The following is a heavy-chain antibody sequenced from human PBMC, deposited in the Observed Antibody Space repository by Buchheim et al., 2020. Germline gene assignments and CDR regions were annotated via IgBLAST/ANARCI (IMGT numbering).Heavy chain of an antibody. CDR2: IYIGVTT. CDR1: GFTVSDNY. CDR3: AREVGYGSGTYYLDY. Sequence: EVQLVESGGGLVQPGGSLRLSCVASGFTVSDNYMSWVRQAPGKGLAWVSVIYIGVTTYYAGSLKDRFTISRDHSKNTLYLQMNSLRVEDTAVYYCAREVGYGSGTYYLDYWGQGTL. D-gene: IGHD3-10*01. V-gene: IGHV3-66*01. J-gene: IGHJ4*02.